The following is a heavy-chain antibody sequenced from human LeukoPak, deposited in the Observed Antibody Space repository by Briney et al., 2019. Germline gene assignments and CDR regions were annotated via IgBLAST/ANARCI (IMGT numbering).Heavy chain of an antibody. V-gene: IGHV3-21*01. CDR3: AREDTSYYDFWSGSGGSVDY. CDR1: GFTFSSYS. Sequence: GGSLRLSCAASGFTFSSYSMNWVRQAPGKGLEWVSSISSSSSYIYYADSVKGRFTISRDNAKNSLYLQMNSLRAEDTAVYYCAREDTSYYDFWSGSGGSVDYWGQGTLVTVSS. J-gene: IGHJ4*02. D-gene: IGHD3-3*01. CDR2: ISSSSSYI.